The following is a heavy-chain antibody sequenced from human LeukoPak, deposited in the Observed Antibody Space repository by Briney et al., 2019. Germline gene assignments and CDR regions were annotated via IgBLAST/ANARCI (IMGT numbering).Heavy chain of an antibody. V-gene: IGHV4-34*01. CDR2: INHSGST. CDR3: ARGFPGRRYYGSGSYYY. J-gene: IGHJ4*02. D-gene: IGHD3-10*01. CDR1: GGSFSGYY. Sequence: PSETLSLTCAVYGGSFSGYYWSWIRQPPGKGLEWIGEINHSGSTNYNPSLKSRVTISVDTSKNQFSLKLSSVTAADTAVYYCARGFPGRRYYGSGSYYYWGQGTLVTVSS.